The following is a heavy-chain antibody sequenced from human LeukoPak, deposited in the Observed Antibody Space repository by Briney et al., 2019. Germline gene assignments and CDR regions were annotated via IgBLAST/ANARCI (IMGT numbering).Heavy chain of an antibody. V-gene: IGHV1-18*01. CDR1: GYTFTSYG. D-gene: IGHD3-22*01. Sequence: GASVKVSCNASGYTFTSYGISWVRQAPGQGLELMGWISAYNGNTNYAQKVQGRVTMTTDTSTSTAYMEMRSLRSDDTAVYYCARGIVVVNNLDYWGQGTLVTVTS. CDR3: ARGIVVVNNLDY. J-gene: IGHJ4*02. CDR2: ISAYNGNT.